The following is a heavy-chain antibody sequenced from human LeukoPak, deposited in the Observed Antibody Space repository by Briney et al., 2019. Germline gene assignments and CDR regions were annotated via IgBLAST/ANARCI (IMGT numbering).Heavy chain of an antibody. J-gene: IGHJ3*02. CDR3: ASPTGYDFWSGPTFLDI. Sequence: SETLSLTCTVSGGSISSSSYYWGWIRQPPEKGLEWIGSIYYSGSTYYNPSLKSRVTISVDTSKNQFSLKLSSVTAADTAVYYCASPTGYDFWSGPTFLDIWGQGTMVTVSS. CDR1: GGSISSSSYY. V-gene: IGHV4-39*01. D-gene: IGHD3-3*01. CDR2: IYYSGST.